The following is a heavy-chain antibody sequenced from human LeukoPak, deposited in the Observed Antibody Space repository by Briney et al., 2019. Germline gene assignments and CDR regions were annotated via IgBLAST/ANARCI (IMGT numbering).Heavy chain of an antibody. D-gene: IGHD4-4*01. CDR3: ARPRGYNNYLDAFDV. CDR1: GYTFTAYY. CDR2: INPNSGGT. J-gene: IGHJ3*01. V-gene: IGHV1-2*02. Sequence: ASVKVSCKASGYTFTAYYMHWVRQAPGQGLEWMGWINPNSGGTNYAQKFQGRVTMTRDTSISTAYMELSRLRSDDTAVYYCARPRGYNNYLDAFDVWGQGTMVTVSS.